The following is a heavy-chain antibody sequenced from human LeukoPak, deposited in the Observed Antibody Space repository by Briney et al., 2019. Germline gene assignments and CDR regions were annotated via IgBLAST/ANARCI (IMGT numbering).Heavy chain of an antibody. CDR3: ANIPLWGSTWSSSFDY. D-gene: IGHD6-13*01. V-gene: IGHV3-23*01. Sequence: PGGSLRLSCAASGFTFSTYAMSWVGQAPGKGLEWVAGISGSGGSTYYADSVKGRFTISRDNSKTTLYLQMNSLKAEDTALYYCANIPLWGSTWSSSFDYWGQGTLVTVSS. J-gene: IGHJ4*02. CDR1: GFTFSTYA. CDR2: ISGSGGST.